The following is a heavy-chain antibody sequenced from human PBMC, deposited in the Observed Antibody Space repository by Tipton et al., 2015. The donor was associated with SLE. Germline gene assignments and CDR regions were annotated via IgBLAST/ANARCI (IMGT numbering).Heavy chain of an antibody. CDR1: GYSISSGYY. CDR3: ARSHGQLDY. V-gene: IGHV4-38-2*01. Sequence: TLSLTCAVSGYSISSGYYWGWIRQPPGKGLEWIGEINHSGSTNYNPSLKSRVTISVDTSKNQFSLKLSSVTAADTAVYYCARSHGQLDYWGQGTLVTVSS. CDR2: INHSGST. J-gene: IGHJ4*02. D-gene: IGHD1-1*01.